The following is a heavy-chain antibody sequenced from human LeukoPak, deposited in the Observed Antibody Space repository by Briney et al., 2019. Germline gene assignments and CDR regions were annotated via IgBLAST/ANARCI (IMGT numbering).Heavy chain of an antibody. CDR1: GFTFSSYA. D-gene: IGHD5-18*01. J-gene: IGHJ4*02. CDR3: AKGGGYSYGRYFDY. CDR2: ISGSGGST. V-gene: IGHV3-23*01. Sequence: PGGSLRLSCAASGFTFSSYAMSWVRQAPGKGLEWVSAISGSGGSTYYADSVKGRFTISRDNSKNTLYLQMNRLRAEDTAVYYCAKGGGYSYGRYFDYWGQGTLVTVSS.